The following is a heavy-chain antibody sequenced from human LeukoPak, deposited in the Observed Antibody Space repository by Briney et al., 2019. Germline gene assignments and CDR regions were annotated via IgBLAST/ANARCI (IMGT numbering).Heavy chain of an antibody. CDR2: INPSGSYT. Sequence: ASVKVSCKASGFTFTSYYMHWVRQAPGRGLEWMGIINPSGSYTSYAQKFQGRVTMTRDTSTSTVYMELSSLRSEDTAVYYCARDNSGGSTWWFDPWGQGTLVTVSS. V-gene: IGHV1-46*01. D-gene: IGHD2-15*01. J-gene: IGHJ5*02. CDR3: ARDNSGGSTWWFDP. CDR1: GFTFTSYY.